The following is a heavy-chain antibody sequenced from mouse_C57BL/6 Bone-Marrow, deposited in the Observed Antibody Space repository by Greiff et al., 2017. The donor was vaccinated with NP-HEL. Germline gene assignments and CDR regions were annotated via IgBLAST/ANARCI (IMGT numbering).Heavy chain of an antibody. CDR3: TPTTVVAYDFDY. CDR1: GFNIKDDY. Sequence: EVQLQQSGAELVRPGASVKLSCTASGFNIKDDYMHWVKQRPEQGLEWIGWIDPENGDTEYASKFPGKATLTADTSSNTAYLQLSSLTAEDTAVYYWTPTTVVAYDFDYGGQGTTLTVSA. J-gene: IGHJ2*01. D-gene: IGHD1-1*01. CDR2: IDPENGDT. V-gene: IGHV14-4*01.